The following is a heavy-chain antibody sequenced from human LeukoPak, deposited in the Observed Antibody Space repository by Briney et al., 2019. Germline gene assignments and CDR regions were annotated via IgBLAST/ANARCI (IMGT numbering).Heavy chain of an antibody. CDR3: ARSSRGYYDSSGYYLDY. V-gene: IGHV5-51*01. D-gene: IGHD3-22*01. Sequence: GESLKISCKGSGYSFTSYWIGWVRQMPGKGLEWMGIIYPGDSDTRYSPSFQGQVTISGDKSISTAYLQWSSLKASDIAMYYCARSSRGYYDSSGYYLDYWGQGTLVTVSS. J-gene: IGHJ4*02. CDR2: IYPGDSDT. CDR1: GYSFTSYW.